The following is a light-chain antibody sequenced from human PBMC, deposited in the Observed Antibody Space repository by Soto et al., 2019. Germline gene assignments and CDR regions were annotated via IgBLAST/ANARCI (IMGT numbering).Light chain of an antibody. Sequence: QSALTQPRSVSGSPGQSVTISCSGTSSDVGGYDYVSWSQQHPGKAPKLIIYDVSKRPSGVPDRFSGSKSGNTASLTISGLQAEDEADYYCCSYAGTYIWKFGGGTKLTVL. V-gene: IGLV2-11*01. CDR1: SSDVGGYDY. J-gene: IGLJ3*02. CDR3: CSYAGTYIWK. CDR2: DVS.